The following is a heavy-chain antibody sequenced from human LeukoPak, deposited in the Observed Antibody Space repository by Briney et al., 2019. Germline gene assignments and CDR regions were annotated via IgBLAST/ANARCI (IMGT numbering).Heavy chain of an antibody. D-gene: IGHD3-3*01. Sequence: GGSLRLSCAASGFTFSNYAMNWVRQAPGRGLEWVSSISGSGRTTYYRGFVQGRFTISRDNSRNTLSLQMNSLTAEDTAVYYCAKSLDDFWSGKDYYFDFWGQGTLLTVSS. V-gene: IGHV3-23*01. J-gene: IGHJ4*02. CDR2: ISGSGRTT. CDR3: AKSLDDFWSGKDYYFDF. CDR1: GFTFSNYA.